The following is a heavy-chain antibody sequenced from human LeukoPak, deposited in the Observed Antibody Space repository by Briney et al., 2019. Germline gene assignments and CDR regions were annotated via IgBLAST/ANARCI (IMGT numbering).Heavy chain of an antibody. CDR2: IRSKAYGGTT. CDR3: TPYSSSSYFQH. J-gene: IGHJ1*01. V-gene: IGHV3-49*04. CDR1: GFTFGDYA. D-gene: IGHD6-6*01. Sequence: TGGSLRLSCTASGFTFGDYAMSWVRQAPGKGLEWVGFIRSKAYGGTTEYAASVKGRFTISRDDSESIAYLQMNSLKTEDTAVYYCTPYSSSSYFQHWGQGTLVTVSS.